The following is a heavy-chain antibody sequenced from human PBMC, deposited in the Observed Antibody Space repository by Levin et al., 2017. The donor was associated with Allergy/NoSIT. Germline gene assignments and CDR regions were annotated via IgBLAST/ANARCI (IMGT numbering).Heavy chain of an antibody. Sequence: SETLSLTCSVSGDSISRGFYYWSWIRQPAGEGLEWIGRIYVTGSTSYSPSLKSRVTISLDTSKDQFSLKINSVTAADTAVYYCARDLKDFSGYMPYCYMDVWGKGTTVTVSS. D-gene: IGHD5-12*01. CDR3: ARDLKDFSGYMPYCYMDV. J-gene: IGHJ6*03. CDR1: GDSISRGFYY. V-gene: IGHV4-61*02. CDR2: IYVTGST.